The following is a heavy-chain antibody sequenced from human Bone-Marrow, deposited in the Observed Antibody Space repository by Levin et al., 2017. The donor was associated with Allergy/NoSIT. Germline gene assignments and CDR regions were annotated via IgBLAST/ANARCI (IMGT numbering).Heavy chain of an antibody. CDR1: GFIFSSYA. D-gene: IGHD3-10*01. J-gene: IGHJ5*02. Sequence: QSGGSLRLSCAASGFIFSSYAMSWVRQVPGKGLEWVSFITTSGRSTYYADSVKGRLTISRDNSKNTLYLQMNSLRAEDTALYYCAGSIYGSGSRIGKFDPWGQGTLVTVSS. V-gene: IGHV3-23*01. CDR2: ITTSGRST. CDR3: AGSIYGSGSRIGKFDP.